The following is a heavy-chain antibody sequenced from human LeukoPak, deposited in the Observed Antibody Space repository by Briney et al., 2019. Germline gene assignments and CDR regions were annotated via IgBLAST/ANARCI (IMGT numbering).Heavy chain of an antibody. Sequence: GGSLRLSCAASGFTVSSNYMSWVRQAPGKGLEWVSVIYSGSSTYYADSVKGRFTISRDNSKNTLYLQMNSLRAEDTAVYYCARGGRYFDWLLFGAFDIWGQGTMVTVSS. V-gene: IGHV3-53*01. CDR2: IYSGSST. CDR3: ARGGRYFDWLLFGAFDI. CDR1: GFTVSSNY. J-gene: IGHJ3*02. D-gene: IGHD3-9*01.